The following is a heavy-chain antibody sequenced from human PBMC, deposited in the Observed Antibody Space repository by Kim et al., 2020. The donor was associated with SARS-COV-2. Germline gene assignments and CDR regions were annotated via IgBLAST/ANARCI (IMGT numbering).Heavy chain of an antibody. J-gene: IGHJ3*02. Sequence: GGSLRLSCAASGFTFSSYAMHWVRQAPGKGLEWVAVISYDGSNKYYADSVKGRFTISRDNSKNALYLQMNSLRAEDTAVYYCAREWLPKAFDIWGQGTMVTVSS. CDR2: ISYDGSNK. V-gene: IGHV3-30*04. CDR1: GFTFSSYA. CDR3: AREWLPKAFDI. D-gene: IGHD5-12*01.